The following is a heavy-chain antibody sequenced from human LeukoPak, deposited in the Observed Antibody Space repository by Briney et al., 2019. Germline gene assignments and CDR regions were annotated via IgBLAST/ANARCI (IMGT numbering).Heavy chain of an antibody. J-gene: IGHJ4*02. Sequence: ASVKVSCKASGYTFTSYDINRVRQATGQGLEWMGWMNPNSGNTGYAQKFQGRVTMTRNTSISTAYMELSSLRSEDAAVYYCARIGYSGYDSRDYWGQGTLVTVSS. V-gene: IGHV1-8*01. D-gene: IGHD5-12*01. CDR1: GYTFTSYD. CDR3: ARIGYSGYDSRDY. CDR2: MNPNSGNT.